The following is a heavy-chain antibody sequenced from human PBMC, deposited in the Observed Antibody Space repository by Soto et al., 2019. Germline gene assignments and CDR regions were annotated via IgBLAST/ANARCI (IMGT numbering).Heavy chain of an antibody. CDR1: GGSISSYY. V-gene: IGHV4-59*01. Sequence: ETLSLTCTASGGSISSYYWSWIRQPPGKGLEWIGYIYYSGSTNYDPSLKSRVTISVDTSKNQFSLKLGSVTAADTAVYYCARSRVEEYSSSWFNGMDVWGQGTTVTVSS. CDR3: ARSRVEEYSSSWFNGMDV. D-gene: IGHD6-13*01. CDR2: IYYSGST. J-gene: IGHJ6*02.